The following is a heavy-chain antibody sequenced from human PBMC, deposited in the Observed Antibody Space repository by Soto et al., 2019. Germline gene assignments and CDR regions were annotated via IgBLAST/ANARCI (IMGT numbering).Heavy chain of an antibody. Sequence: GGSLRLSCAASAFTFSNYGIHWVRQAPGKGLEWVAVISFDGSNKYYADSVKGRFTISRDNSENTLYLQMNSLRAEDTAVYYCAKDRSPYDWAASYYYMDVWGKGTTVTVSS. CDR3: AKDRSPYDWAASYYYMDV. CDR2: ISFDGSNK. J-gene: IGHJ6*03. CDR1: AFTFSNYG. D-gene: IGHD1-1*01. V-gene: IGHV3-30*18.